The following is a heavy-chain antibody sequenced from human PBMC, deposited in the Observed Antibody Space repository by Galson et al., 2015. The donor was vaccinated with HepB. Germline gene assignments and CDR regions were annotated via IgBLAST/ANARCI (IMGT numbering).Heavy chain of an antibody. CDR3: AKVGYCSSTSCYGAFDI. D-gene: IGHD2-2*01. CDR2: ISYDGSNK. V-gene: IGHV3-30*18. J-gene: IGHJ3*02. CDR1: GFTFSSYG. Sequence: SLRLSCAASGFTFSSYGMHWVRQAPGKGLEWVAVISYDGSNKYYADSVKGRFTISRDNSKNTLYLQMNSLRAEDTAVYYCAKVGYCSSTSCYGAFDIWGQGTMVTVSS.